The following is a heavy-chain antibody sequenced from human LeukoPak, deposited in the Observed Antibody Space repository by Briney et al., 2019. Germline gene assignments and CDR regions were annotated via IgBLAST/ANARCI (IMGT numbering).Heavy chain of an antibody. CDR3: ARERYCGGDCYYDDAFDI. J-gene: IGHJ3*02. CDR2: IYYSGST. Sequence: SETLSLTCTVSGDSISSYYWSWIRQPPGKGLEWIGYIYYSGSTNYNPSLKSRVTISVDTSKNQFSLKLSSVTAADTAVYYCARERYCGGDCYYDDAFDIWGQGTMVTVSS. D-gene: IGHD2-21*02. CDR1: GDSISSYY. V-gene: IGHV4-59*01.